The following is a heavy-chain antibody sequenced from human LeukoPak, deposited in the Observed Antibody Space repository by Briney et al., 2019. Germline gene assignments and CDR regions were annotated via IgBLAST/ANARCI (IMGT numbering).Heavy chain of an antibody. CDR2: TYTSGST. J-gene: IGHJ5*02. CDR1: GGSISTYH. D-gene: IGHD2-2*01. Sequence: PSETLSLTCTVSGGSISTYHWSWIRQPAGKGLEWIGRTYTSGSTSYSPSLKSRVSISVHKSKSQFSLKLSSVTAADTAVYYCARDLEHCDSTSCHNWFDPWGRGTLVTVSS. V-gene: IGHV4-4*07. CDR3: ARDLEHCDSTSCHNWFDP.